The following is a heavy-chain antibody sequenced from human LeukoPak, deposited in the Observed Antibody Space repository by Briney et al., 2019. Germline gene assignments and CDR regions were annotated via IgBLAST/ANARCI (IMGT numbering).Heavy chain of an antibody. CDR2: ISSSSSYI. CDR1: GFTFSSYS. D-gene: IGHD6-6*01. CDR3: ASEGSSSLGLCYY. Sequence: TPGGSLRLSCAASGFTFSSYSMNWVRQAPGKGLEWVSSISSSSSYIYYADSAKGRFTISRDNAKNSLYLQMNSLRAEDTAVYYCASEGSSSLGLCYYWGQGTLVTVSS. J-gene: IGHJ4*02. V-gene: IGHV3-21*01.